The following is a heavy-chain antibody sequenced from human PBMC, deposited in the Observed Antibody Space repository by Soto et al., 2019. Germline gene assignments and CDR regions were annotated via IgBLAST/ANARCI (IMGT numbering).Heavy chain of an antibody. CDR3: ERDVRWTTSHDAFGI. CDR1: GCTFTGYG. D-gene: IGHD4-17*01. J-gene: IGHJ3*02. CDR2: ISAYNGNT. Sequence: GASGKVSCKASGCTFTGYGISWVLQAPRQGLEWMGWISAYNGNTNYAQKLQGRVTMTTDTSTSTAYMELRSLRSDDTAVYYCERDVRWTTSHDAFGIWGQRTMVTVSS. V-gene: IGHV1-18*01.